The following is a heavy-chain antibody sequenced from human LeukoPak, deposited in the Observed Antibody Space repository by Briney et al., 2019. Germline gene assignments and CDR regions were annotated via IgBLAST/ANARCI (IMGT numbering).Heavy chain of an antibody. V-gene: IGHV4-59*01. CDR3: ARTLDYYDSSGYYP. Sequence: SETLSLTCTVSGGSISSYYWSWIRQPPGKGLEWIGSIYYSGSTYYNPSLKSRVTISVDTSKNQFSLKLSSVTAADTAVYYCARTLDYYDSSGYYPWGQGTLVTVSS. D-gene: IGHD3-22*01. CDR2: IYYSGST. CDR1: GGSISSYY. J-gene: IGHJ5*02.